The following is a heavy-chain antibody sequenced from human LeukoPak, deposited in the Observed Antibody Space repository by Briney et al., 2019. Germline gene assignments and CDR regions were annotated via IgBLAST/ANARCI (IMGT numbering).Heavy chain of an antibody. CDR3: ARGEEQWLVYAFDI. J-gene: IGHJ3*02. D-gene: IGHD6-19*01. V-gene: IGHV4-59*08. CDR2: IYYSGST. CDR1: GGSISSYY. Sequence: SETLSLTCTASGGSISSYYWSWIRQPPGKGLEWIGYIYYSGSTNDNPSLKSRVTISVDTSKNQFSLKLSSVPAADTAVYYCARGEEQWLVYAFDIWGQGTMVTVSS.